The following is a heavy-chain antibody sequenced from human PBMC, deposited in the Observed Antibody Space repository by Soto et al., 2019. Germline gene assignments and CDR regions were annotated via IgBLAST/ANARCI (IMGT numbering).Heavy chain of an antibody. CDR1: GASIVGFY. CDR3: VRDVSKTFRDGFVP. V-gene: IGHV4-4*07. J-gene: IGHJ5*02. CDR2: IYATGTT. D-gene: IGHD2-8*01. Sequence: SATLSLTRTSPGASIVGFYWSWIRKSAGKGLGWIGRIYATGTTDYNPSLKSRGMMSVDTAKKQFSLKLRSVTAADTAVYYCVRDVSKTFRDGFVPWGQGSPVTV.